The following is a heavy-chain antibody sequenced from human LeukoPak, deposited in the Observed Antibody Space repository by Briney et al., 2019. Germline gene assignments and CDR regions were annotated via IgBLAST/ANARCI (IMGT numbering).Heavy chain of an antibody. CDR2: IIPIFGTA. Sequence: SVKVSCKASGGTFSSYAISWVRQAPGQGLEWRGRIIPIFGTANYAQKFQGRVTITTDESMSTAYMELSSLRSEDTAVYYCARVYCSGGSCYSDYWGQGTLVTVSS. J-gene: IGHJ4*02. CDR1: GGTFSSYA. D-gene: IGHD2-15*01. V-gene: IGHV1-69*05. CDR3: ARVYCSGGSCYSDY.